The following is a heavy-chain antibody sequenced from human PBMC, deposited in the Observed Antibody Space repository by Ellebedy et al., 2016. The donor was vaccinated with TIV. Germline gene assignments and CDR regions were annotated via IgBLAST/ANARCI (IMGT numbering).Heavy chain of an antibody. CDR2: INHSGST. V-gene: IGHV4-34*01. D-gene: IGHD3-22*01. Sequence: GSLRLXXAVYGGSFSGYYWSWIRQPPGKGLEWIGEINHSGSTNYNPSLKSRVTISVDTSKNQFSLKLSSVTAADTAVYYCARASSAGDSSGTYFDYWGQGTLVTVSS. J-gene: IGHJ4*02. CDR3: ARASSAGDSSGTYFDY. CDR1: GGSFSGYY.